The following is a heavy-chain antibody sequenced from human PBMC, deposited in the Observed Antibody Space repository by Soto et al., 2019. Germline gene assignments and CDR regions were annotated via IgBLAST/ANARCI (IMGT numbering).Heavy chain of an antibody. V-gene: IGHV4-39*01. CDR1: GASISSSSYY. J-gene: IGHJ6*02. D-gene: IGHD3-10*01. CDR3: ARRRVRGVINYGMDV. Sequence: SETLSLTCTVSGASISSSSYYWGLIRQPPGKGLEWIGSIYYSGSTYYNPSLKSRVTISVDTSKNQFSLKLSSVTAADTAVYYCARRRVRGVINYGMDVWGQGTTVTV. CDR2: IYYSGST.